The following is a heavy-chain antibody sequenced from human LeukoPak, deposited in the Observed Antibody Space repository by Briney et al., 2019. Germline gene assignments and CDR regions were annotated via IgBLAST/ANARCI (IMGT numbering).Heavy chain of an antibody. J-gene: IGHJ4*02. CDR3: ARENRRSYYDSSGFDY. D-gene: IGHD3-22*01. CDR2: IYGAGNT. V-gene: IGHV3-66*01. Sequence: GGSLRLSCAASGFTVSSNYMSWVRQAPGKGLEWVSVIYGAGNTYYAESVKGRFTISRDNSKNTLNLQMNSLRAEDTAVYYCARENRRSYYDSSGFDYWGQGTLVTVSS. CDR1: GFTVSSNY.